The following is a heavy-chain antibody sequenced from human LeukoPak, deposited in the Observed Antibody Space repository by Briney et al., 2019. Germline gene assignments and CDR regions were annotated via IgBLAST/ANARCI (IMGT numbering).Heavy chain of an antibody. V-gene: IGHV4-31*03. CDR2: IYYSGST. CDR1: GGSISSGGYY. Sequence: SETLSLTCTVSGGSISSGGYYWSWIRQHPGKGLEWIGYIYYSGSTYYNPSLKSRVTISVDTSKNQFSLKLSSVTAADTAVYYCAREPVYGSGSSIDYWGQGTLVTVSS. J-gene: IGHJ4*02. D-gene: IGHD3-10*01. CDR3: AREPVYGSGSSIDY.